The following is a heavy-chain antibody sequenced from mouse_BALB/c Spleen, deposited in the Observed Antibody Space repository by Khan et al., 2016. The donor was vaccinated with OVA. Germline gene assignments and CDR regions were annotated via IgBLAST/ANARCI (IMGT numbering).Heavy chain of an antibody. CDR3: ARVDYGYGFAY. CDR1: GFTFTDYY. J-gene: IGHJ3*01. V-gene: IGHV7-3*02. CDR2: IRKKASGYTT. D-gene: IGHD1-2*01. Sequence: EVELVESGGGLVQPGGSLRLSCATSGFTFTDYYMNWVRQPPGKALEWLGFIRKKASGYTTEYSPSVKGRFTISSDNSQSILYLQMNTLRAEDSATYYCARVDYGYGFAYWGQGTLVTGSA.